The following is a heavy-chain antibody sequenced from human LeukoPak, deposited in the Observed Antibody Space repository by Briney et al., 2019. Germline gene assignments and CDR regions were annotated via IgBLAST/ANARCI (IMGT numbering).Heavy chain of an antibody. CDR3: ARKGGYGLGFDY. CDR1: GFTFRSYE. D-gene: IGHD5-18*01. CDR2: ISSSGSTI. J-gene: IGHJ4*02. Sequence: GGSLRLSCAASGFTFRSYEMNWGRQVPGKGLEWVSYISSSGSTIYYAEFVKGRFTISRDNAKNSLYLQMNSLRAEDTAVYYCARKGGYGLGFDYWGQGALVTVSS. V-gene: IGHV3-48*03.